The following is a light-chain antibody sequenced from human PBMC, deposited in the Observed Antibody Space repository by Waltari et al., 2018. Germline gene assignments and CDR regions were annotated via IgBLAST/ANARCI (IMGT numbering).Light chain of an antibody. CDR3: QQYNNWPPLT. J-gene: IGKJ4*01. V-gene: IGKV3-15*01. CDR2: GAS. Sequence: EIVMTQSQATLSVSPGERATLSCRGSQSVSSNLAWYQQTPGQAPRLLIYGASPRATGIPARFSGSGSGTEFTLTISSMQSEDFAVYYCQQYNNWPPLTFGGGTKVEIK. CDR1: QSVSSN.